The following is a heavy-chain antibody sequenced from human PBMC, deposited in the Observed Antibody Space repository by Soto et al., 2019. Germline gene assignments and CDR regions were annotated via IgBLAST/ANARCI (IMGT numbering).Heavy chain of an antibody. CDR1: GFSLSTSGVG. CDR3: ARRSYYYDSSGYPENWFDP. D-gene: IGHD3-22*01. Sequence: GPTLVNPTQTLTLTCTFSGFSLSTSGVGVGCIRQPPGKALEWLALIYWDDDKRYSPSLKSRLTITKDTSKNQVVLTMTNMDPVDTATYYCARRSYYYDSSGYPENWFDPWGQGTLVTVSS. CDR2: IYWDDDK. V-gene: IGHV2-5*02. J-gene: IGHJ5*02.